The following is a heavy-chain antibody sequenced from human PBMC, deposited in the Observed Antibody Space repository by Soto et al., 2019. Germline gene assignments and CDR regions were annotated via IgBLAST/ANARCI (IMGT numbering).Heavy chain of an antibody. J-gene: IGHJ4*02. CDR2: IDYTGGTT. Sequence: EVQLLESGGGLVQPGGSLRLSCAASGFTFSVVAMGWVRQAPGKGLEWVSVIDYTGGTTYYTDSVKGRFIISRDNSKKMLYLQMNSLRADDTAVYYCAKDASRTSGWYYFDYWGQGALVTVSS. CDR1: GFTFSVVA. CDR3: AKDASRTSGWYYFDY. D-gene: IGHD6-19*01. V-gene: IGHV3-23*01.